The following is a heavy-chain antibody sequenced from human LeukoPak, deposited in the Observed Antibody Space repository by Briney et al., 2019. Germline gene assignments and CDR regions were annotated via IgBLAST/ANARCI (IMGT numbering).Heavy chain of an antibody. J-gene: IGHJ4*02. CDR2: IYHSGST. CDR3: ARGVVVISSGDY. CDR1: GYSISGGYF. Sequence: PSETLSLTCAVSGYSISGGYFWGWIRQPPGKGLEWIGSIYHSGSTYYNPSLKSRVTISVDTSKNQFSLKLSSVTAADTAVYYCARGVVVISSGDYWGQGTLVTVSS. V-gene: IGHV4-38-2*01. D-gene: IGHD3-22*01.